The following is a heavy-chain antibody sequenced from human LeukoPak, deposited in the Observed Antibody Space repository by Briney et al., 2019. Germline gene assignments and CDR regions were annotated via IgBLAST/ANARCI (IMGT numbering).Heavy chain of an antibody. CDR1: GFTFSGSA. D-gene: IGHD3-22*01. J-gene: IGHJ4*02. CDR2: IRSKANSYET. V-gene: IGHV3-73*01. CDR3: TRQGYFYDSSGYYYVDY. Sequence: GGSLRLSCAASGFTFSGSAMHWVRQASGKGLEWVGSIRSKANSYETAYAASVRGTITIYSDESKNTVYLQMNSLKTEDTAVYYCTRQGYFYDSSGYYYVDYWGQGTLVTASS.